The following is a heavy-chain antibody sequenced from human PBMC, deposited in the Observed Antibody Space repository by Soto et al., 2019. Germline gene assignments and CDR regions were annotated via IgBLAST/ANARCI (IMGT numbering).Heavy chain of an antibody. CDR2: ISAYNGNT. J-gene: IGHJ6*03. CDR1: GYTFTSYG. D-gene: IGHD2-2*01. Sequence: ASVKVSCKASGYTFTSYGISWVRQAPGQGLEWMGWISAYNGNTNYAQKLQGRVTMTTDTSTSTAYMELRSLRSDDTAVYYCAREKRGCSSTSCYYYYYYMDVWGKGTTVTVS. CDR3: AREKRGCSSTSCYYYYYYMDV. V-gene: IGHV1-18*01.